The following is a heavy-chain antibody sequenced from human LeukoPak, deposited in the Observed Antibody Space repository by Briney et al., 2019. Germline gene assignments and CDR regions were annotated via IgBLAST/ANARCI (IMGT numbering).Heavy chain of an antibody. CDR1: GGSISSGDYY. CDR2: IYYSGST. Sequence: PSETLSLTCTVSGGSISSGDYYWSWIRQPPGKGLEWIGYIYYSGSTNYNPSLKSRVTMSVDTSQNRFSLKVRSVTAADTAVYYCARSRDGYSSGHYYYYNALDVWGQGTTVTVSS. CDR3: ARSRDGYSSGHYYYYNALDV. V-gene: IGHV4-30-4*08. J-gene: IGHJ6*02. D-gene: IGHD5-24*01.